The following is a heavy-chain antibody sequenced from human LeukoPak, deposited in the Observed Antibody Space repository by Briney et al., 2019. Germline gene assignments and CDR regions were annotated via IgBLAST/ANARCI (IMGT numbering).Heavy chain of an antibody. CDR3: ARAEDIVVVGDAFDI. Sequence: ASVKLSCKASGYTFTSYAMHWVRQAPGQRLEWMGWINVGNGNTKYSQKFQGRVTITRDTSASTAYMELSSLRSEDTAVYYCARAEDIVVVGDAFDIWGQGTMVTVSS. D-gene: IGHD2-15*01. V-gene: IGHV1-3*01. J-gene: IGHJ3*02. CDR2: INVGNGNT. CDR1: GYTFTSYA.